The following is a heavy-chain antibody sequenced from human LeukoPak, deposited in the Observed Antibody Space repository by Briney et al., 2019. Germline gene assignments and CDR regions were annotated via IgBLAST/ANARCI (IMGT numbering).Heavy chain of an antibody. V-gene: IGHV4-59*08. CDR3: ARRGGNSYYYYGMDV. D-gene: IGHD2-15*01. Sequence: SETLSLTCTVSGGSISSYYWSWIRQPPGKGLEWIGYIYYSGSTNYNPSLKSRVTISVDTSKNQFSLKLSSVTAADTAVYYCARRGGNSYYYYGMDVWGQGTTVTASS. CDR1: GGSISSYY. CDR2: IYYSGST. J-gene: IGHJ6*02.